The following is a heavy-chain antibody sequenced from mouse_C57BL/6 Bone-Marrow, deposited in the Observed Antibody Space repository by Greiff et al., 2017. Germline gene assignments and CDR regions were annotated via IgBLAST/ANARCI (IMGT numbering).Heavy chain of an antibody. D-gene: IGHD2-4*01. J-gene: IGHJ3*01. V-gene: IGHV5-6*01. Sequence: EVQVVESGGDLVKPGGSLKLSCAASGFTFSSYGMSWVRQTPDKRLEWVATISSGGSYTYYPDSVKGRFTISRDNAKNTLYLQMSSLKSEDTAMYYCARRRDYDGFAYWGQGTLVTVSA. CDR3: ARRRDYDGFAY. CDR2: ISSGGSYT. CDR1: GFTFSSYG.